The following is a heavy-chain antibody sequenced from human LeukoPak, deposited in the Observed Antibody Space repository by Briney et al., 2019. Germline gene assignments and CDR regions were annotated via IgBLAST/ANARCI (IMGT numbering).Heavy chain of an antibody. CDR2: IYYSGST. CDR3: ARAVDTAMVYYFDY. Sequence: PGGSLRLSCAASGFTFRSYGMHWVRQAPGKGLECIGYIYYSGSTNYNPSLKSRVTISVDTSKNQFSLKLSSVTAADTAVYYCARAVDTAMVYYFDYWGQGTLVTVSS. CDR1: GFTFRSYG. J-gene: IGHJ4*02. D-gene: IGHD5-18*01. V-gene: IGHV4-59*01.